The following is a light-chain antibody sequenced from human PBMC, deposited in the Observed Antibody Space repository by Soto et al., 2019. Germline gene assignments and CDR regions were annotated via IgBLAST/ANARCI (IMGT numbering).Light chain of an antibody. J-gene: IGKJ4*01. V-gene: IGKV3-20*01. CDR3: QQFSSYPLT. Sequence: EIVLTQSPGTLSLSPWERATLSCRASQSVSSSYLAWYQQKAGQAPRLLIYGASSRAAGIPDRFSGSGSGTDFTLTISRLEPEDFAVYYCQQFSSYPLTFGGGTKVDIK. CDR1: QSVSSSY. CDR2: GAS.